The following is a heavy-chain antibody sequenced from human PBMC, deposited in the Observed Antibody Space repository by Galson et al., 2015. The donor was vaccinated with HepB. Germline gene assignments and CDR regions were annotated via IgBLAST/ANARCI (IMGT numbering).Heavy chain of an antibody. D-gene: IGHD6-13*01. J-gene: IGHJ6*02. Sequence: SGFTFSSYGMHWVRQAPGKGLEWVAVISYDGSNKYYADSVKGRFTISRDNSKNTLYLQMNSLRAEDTAVYYCAKDVVAAAGPYHYYYGMDVWGQGTTVTVSS. CDR3: AKDVVAAAGPYHYYYGMDV. CDR1: GFTFSSYG. V-gene: IGHV3-30*18. CDR2: ISYDGSNK.